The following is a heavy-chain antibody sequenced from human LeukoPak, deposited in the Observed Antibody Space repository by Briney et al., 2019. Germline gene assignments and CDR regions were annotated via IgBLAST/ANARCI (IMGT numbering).Heavy chain of an antibody. CDR1: GFTFKNYG. CDR3: ARGGTNYYYMDV. J-gene: IGHJ6*03. V-gene: IGHV3-23*01. CDR2: LSGSGDRT. Sequence: GGSLRLSCAASGFTFKNYGMSWVRQAPGKGLEWVSALSGSGDRTFYVDSVKGRFTVSRDNSKNTLYLQMDSLRVDDTALYYCARGGTNYYYMDVWGNGTTVTVSS.